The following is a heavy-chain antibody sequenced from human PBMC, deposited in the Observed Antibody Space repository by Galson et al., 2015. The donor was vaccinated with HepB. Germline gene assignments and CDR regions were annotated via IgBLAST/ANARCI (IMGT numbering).Heavy chain of an antibody. V-gene: IGHV1-46*01. D-gene: IGHD3-3*01. CDR1: GYTFTSYY. Sequence: SVKVSCKASGYTFTSYYMHWVRQAPGQGLEWMGIINPSGGSTSYAQKFQGRVTMTRDTSTSTVYMELSSLRSEDTAVYYCAKGGVITIFGVVMLDAFDIWGQGTMVTVSS. CDR2: INPSGGST. J-gene: IGHJ3*02. CDR3: AKGGVITIFGVVMLDAFDI.